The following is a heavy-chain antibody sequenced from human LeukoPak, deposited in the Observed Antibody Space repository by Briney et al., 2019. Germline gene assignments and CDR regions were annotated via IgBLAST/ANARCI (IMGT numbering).Heavy chain of an antibody. V-gene: IGHV3-48*03. D-gene: IGHD2-2*01. Sequence: AGGSLRLSCAASGFTFSSYEMNWVRQTPGKGLEWVSYISSSGSTIYYADSVKGRFTISGDNAKNSLYLQINSLRAEDTAVYFCARSGYSSTWYLQNFELDYWGQGTLVTVSP. CDR3: ARSGYSSTWYLQNFELDY. CDR2: ISSSGSTI. CDR1: GFTFSSYE. J-gene: IGHJ4*02.